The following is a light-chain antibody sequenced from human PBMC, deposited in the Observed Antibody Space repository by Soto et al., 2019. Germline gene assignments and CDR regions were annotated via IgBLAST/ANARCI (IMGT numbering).Light chain of an antibody. CDR1: QSCLYSSNNKNY. CDR2: WAS. CDR3: QQYASTPIT. Sequence: DIVRSQHRATLAVSLGEGPTINCKSSQSCLYSSNNKNYLAWYQLKPGQPPNLLIYWASTRESGVPDRFSGSGSGTDFTLTISSVQAEDVAVYYCQQYASTPITFGEGTMLEIK. J-gene: IGKJ5*01. V-gene: IGKV4-1*01.